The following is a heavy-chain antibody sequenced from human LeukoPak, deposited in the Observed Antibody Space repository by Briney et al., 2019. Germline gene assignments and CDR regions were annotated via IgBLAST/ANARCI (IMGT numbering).Heavy chain of an antibody. CDR3: ARDYSRWFDP. Sequence: PLETLSLTCTVSGGSISSYYWSWIRQPPGKGLEWIGYIYYSGSTNYNPSLKSRVTISVDTSKNQFSLKLSSVTAADTAVYYRARDYSRWFDPWGQGTLVTVSS. J-gene: IGHJ5*02. V-gene: IGHV4-59*01. D-gene: IGHD4-11*01. CDR2: IYYSGST. CDR1: GGSISSYY.